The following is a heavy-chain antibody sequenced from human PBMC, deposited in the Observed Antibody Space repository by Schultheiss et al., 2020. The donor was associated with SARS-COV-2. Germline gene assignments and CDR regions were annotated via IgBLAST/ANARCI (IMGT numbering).Heavy chain of an antibody. Sequence: SETLSLTCAVYGGSFSGNYWSWIRQPPGKGLEWIGEINHSGSTNYNPSLKSRVTISVDTSKNQFSLKLSSVTAADTAVYYCARLSPYYDFWSGYQGPYYYGMDVWGQGTTVTVSS. J-gene: IGHJ6*02. CDR3: ARLSPYYDFWSGYQGPYYYGMDV. D-gene: IGHD3-3*01. CDR1: GGSFSGNY. V-gene: IGHV4-34*01. CDR2: INHSGST.